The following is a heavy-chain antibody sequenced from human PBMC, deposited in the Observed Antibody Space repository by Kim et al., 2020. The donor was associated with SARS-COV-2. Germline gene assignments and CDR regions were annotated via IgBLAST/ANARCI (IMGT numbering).Heavy chain of an antibody. CDR2: GDT. J-gene: IGHJ4*02. V-gene: IGHV4-59*01. CDR3: AAGRATMDY. D-gene: IGHD5-12*01. Sequence: GDTHNSPSLKSRVTLSRDTSKNQISLKLRSVTAADTAVYYCAAGRATMDYWGQGTLVSVSS.